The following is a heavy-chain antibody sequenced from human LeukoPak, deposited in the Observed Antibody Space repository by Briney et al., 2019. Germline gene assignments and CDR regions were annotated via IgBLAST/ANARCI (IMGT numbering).Heavy chain of an antibody. V-gene: IGHV3-23*01. CDR2: VTGNGDTT. J-gene: IGHJ4*02. Sequence: PGRTLRLSCAASGFTFRNYAMTWDRQAPGKGMEWVSVVTGNGDTTYYADSLKGRFTISRDNSRNTLYLQMNSLRAEDTAVYHCARNEGDCTTSACYDSWGQGTVVTVSS. D-gene: IGHD2-8*01. CDR3: ARNEGDCTTSACYDS. CDR1: GFTFRNYA.